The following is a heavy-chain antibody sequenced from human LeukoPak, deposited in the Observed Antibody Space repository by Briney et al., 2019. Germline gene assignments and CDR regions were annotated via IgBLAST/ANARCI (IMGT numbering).Heavy chain of an antibody. CDR1: GGSISSGTYY. Sequence: SETLSLTCTVSGGSISSGTYYWSWIRQHPGKGLEWIGHIYYTGSTYYNPSLKSRVAISADTSKNQFSLTLSSATAADTAVYFCARVGGYFDFWGQGALVTVSS. V-gene: IGHV4-31*03. J-gene: IGHJ4*02. CDR3: ARVGGYFDF. D-gene: IGHD3-10*01. CDR2: IYYTGST.